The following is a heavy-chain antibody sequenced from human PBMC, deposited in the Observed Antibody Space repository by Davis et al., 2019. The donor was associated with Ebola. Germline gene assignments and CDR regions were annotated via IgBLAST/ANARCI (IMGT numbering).Heavy chain of an antibody. CDR3: ARHGSGSSWIYYYGMDV. CDR1: AGSISSSSYY. J-gene: IGHJ6*02. V-gene: IGHV4-39*01. Sequence: SETLSLTCTVSAGSISSSSYYWGWIRQPPGKGLEWIGSIYYSGSTYYNPSLKSRVTISVDTSKNQFSLKLSSVTAADTAVYYCARHGSGSSWIYYYGMDVWGQGTTVTVSS. CDR2: IYYSGST. D-gene: IGHD6-13*01.